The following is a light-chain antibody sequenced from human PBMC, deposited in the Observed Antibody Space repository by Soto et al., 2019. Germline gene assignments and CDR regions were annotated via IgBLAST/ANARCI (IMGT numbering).Light chain of an antibody. J-gene: IGLJ1*01. V-gene: IGLV4-69*01. CDR3: QTWVTGIYV. CDR1: SGHSSYA. Sequence: QPVLTQSPSASASLGASVKLTCTLSSGHSSYAIAWHQQQPEKGPRYLMKLNSDGSHSKGDGIPDRFSGSSSGAERYLTISSLLSEDEADYYCQTWVTGIYVFGTGTKVTVL. CDR2: LNSDGSH.